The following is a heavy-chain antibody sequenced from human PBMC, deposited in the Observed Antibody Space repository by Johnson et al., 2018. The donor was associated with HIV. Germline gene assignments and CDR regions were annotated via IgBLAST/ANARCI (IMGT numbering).Heavy chain of an antibody. V-gene: IGHV3-7*01. D-gene: IGHD2-2*02. Sequence: VQLVESGGGVVQPGRSLRLSCAASGFTFSSYWMNWVRQAPGKGLEWVANINQDGREKYYVDSVTGRFTIARDNAKNSLYLQMNSLRAEDTAVYYCARDDTEADGAFDIWGQGTMVTVSS. CDR1: GFTFSSYW. CDR3: ARDDTEADGAFDI. CDR2: INQDGREK. J-gene: IGHJ3*02.